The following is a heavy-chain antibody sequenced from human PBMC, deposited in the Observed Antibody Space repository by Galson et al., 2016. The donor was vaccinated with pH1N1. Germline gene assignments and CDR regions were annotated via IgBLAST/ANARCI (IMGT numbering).Heavy chain of an antibody. Sequence: SCKASGYTFTRYYFHWVRQAPGQGLEWMGVIDPSDGGTTYAQKVQARVTMTRDTSTSTVYVEVYSLKSEDTAVYYCTRDLGRLRDYWGQGTLVTVSS. V-gene: IGHV1-46*03. CDR1: GYTFTRYY. J-gene: IGHJ4*02. CDR2: IDPSDGGT. CDR3: TRDLGRLRDY. D-gene: IGHD1-26*01.